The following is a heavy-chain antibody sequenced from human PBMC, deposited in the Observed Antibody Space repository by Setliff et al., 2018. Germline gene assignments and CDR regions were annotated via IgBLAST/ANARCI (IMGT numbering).Heavy chain of an antibody. V-gene: IGHV1-2*02. J-gene: IGHJ6*04. Sequence: ASVKVSCKASGYNFTGHYIHWVRQAPGQGLEWMGWINPRTGVTNPAQKFQGRIVMTRDTSITTVYMDLSRLKSDDTAVYYCARGTDYHGSGSYWAKDVWGKGTTVTVSS. D-gene: IGHD3-10*01. CDR1: GYNFTGHY. CDR2: INPRTGVT. CDR3: ARGTDYHGSGSYWAKDV.